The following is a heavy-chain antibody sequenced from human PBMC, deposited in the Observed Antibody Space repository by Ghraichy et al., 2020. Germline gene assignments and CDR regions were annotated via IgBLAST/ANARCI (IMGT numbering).Heavy chain of an antibody. V-gene: IGHV3-15*01. CDR3: TNEYCGSHVY. D-gene: IGHD1-26*01. CDR2: IKSKGDGGTI. J-gene: IGHJ4*02. Sequence: GGSLRLSCVASGFTLGNAGMNWVRQAPGKGLEWVGLIKSKGDGGTIDYAAPVKGRFTISRDDSKNTLHLQMNSLTTEDTAVYYCTNEYCGSHVYWGQGAVVTVSS. CDR1: GFTLGNAG.